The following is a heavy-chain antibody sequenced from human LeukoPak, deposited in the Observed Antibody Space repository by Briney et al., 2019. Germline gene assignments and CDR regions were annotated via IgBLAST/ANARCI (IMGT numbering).Heavy chain of an antibody. J-gene: IGHJ4*02. CDR1: GFTFSSYG. Sequence: GGSLRLSCAASGFTFSSYGMHWVRQAPGKGLEWVAFIRYDGSNKYYADSVKGRFTISRDNSKNTLYLQMNSLRAEDTAVYYCAKAMGTAMAFDYWGQGTLVTVSS. V-gene: IGHV3-30*02. CDR2: IRYDGSNK. CDR3: AKAMGTAMAFDY. D-gene: IGHD5-18*01.